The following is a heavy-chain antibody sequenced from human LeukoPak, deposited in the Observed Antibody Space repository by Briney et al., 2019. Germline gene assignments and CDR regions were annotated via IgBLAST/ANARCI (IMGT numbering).Heavy chain of an antibody. CDR3: ARGPGGAFDF. J-gene: IGHJ3*01. CDR1: GFRFSDYE. CDR2: ISRGGSTI. Sequence: GGSLRLSCEGSGFRFSDYEMNWVRQAPGKGLEWVSYISRGGSTIYYADSVKGRFTISRDNANNSLYLQINTLRAEDTAVYYCARGPGGAFDFWGQGTMVTVSS. V-gene: IGHV3-48*03. D-gene: IGHD1-1*01.